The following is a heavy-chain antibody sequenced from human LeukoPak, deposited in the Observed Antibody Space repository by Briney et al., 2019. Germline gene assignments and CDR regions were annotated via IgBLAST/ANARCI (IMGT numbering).Heavy chain of an antibody. J-gene: IGHJ4*02. D-gene: IGHD3-10*01. Sequence: SETLSLTCTVSGGSISSSSYYWGWIRQPLGKGLAWIGNIFYSGSTYYNPSLKSRVTISVDTSRSQFSLKLNSVTAADTAVYYCARLWFGAYYFDYWGQGTLVTVSS. V-gene: IGHV4-39*01. CDR1: GGSISSSSYY. CDR2: IFYSGST. CDR3: ARLWFGAYYFDY.